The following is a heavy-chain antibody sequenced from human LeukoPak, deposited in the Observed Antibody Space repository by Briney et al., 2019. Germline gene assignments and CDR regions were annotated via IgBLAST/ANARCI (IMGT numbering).Heavy chain of an antibody. Sequence: GGSLRLSCAASGFTFSSYAMSWVRQAPGKGLEWVSAISGSGGSTYYADSVKGRFTISRDNSKNTLYLQMNSLRAEDTAVYYCARFIAVAGTVSEYYFDYWGQGTLVTVSS. J-gene: IGHJ4*02. D-gene: IGHD6-19*01. CDR3: ARFIAVAGTVSEYYFDY. CDR2: ISGSGGST. CDR1: GFTFSSYA. V-gene: IGHV3-23*01.